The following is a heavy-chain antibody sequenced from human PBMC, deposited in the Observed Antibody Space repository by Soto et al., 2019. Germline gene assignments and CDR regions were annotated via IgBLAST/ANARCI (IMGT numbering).Heavy chain of an antibody. V-gene: IGHV3-30-3*01. J-gene: IGHJ4*02. CDR2: ISYDGSNK. CDR3: ARDTYGSGAGY. Sequence: PGGSLRLSCAASGFTFSNYAMHWVRQAPGKGLEWVAVISYDGSNKYYADSVKGRFTISRDNSKNTLYLQMSSLRAEDTAVYYCARDTYGSGAGYWGQGTLVTVSS. D-gene: IGHD3-10*01. CDR1: GFTFSNYA.